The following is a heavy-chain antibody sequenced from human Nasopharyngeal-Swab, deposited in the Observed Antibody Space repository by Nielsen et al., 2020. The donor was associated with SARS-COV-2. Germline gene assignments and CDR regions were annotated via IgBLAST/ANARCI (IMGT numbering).Heavy chain of an antibody. Sequence: ASVKVSCKAYGYTFTSYYMHWVRQAPGQRLEWMGVINPSGGSTSYAQKFQGRVTITADKSTSTAYMELSSLRSEDTAVYYCARDLDSSGYSSSWGQGTLVTVSS. CDR2: INPSGGST. V-gene: IGHV1-46*01. D-gene: IGHD3-22*01. CDR1: GYTFTSYY. CDR3: ARDLDSSGYSSS. J-gene: IGHJ5*02.